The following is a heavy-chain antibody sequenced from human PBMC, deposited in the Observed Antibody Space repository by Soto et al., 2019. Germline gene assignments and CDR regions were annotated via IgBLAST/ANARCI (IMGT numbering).Heavy chain of an antibody. CDR1: GFTFSSYG. D-gene: IGHD2-2*01. J-gene: IGHJ4*02. CDR3: ASQRQGSSFDC. V-gene: IGHV3-30*03. Sequence: QVQLGESGGGVVQPGRSLRLSCAASGFTFSSYGMHWVRQAPGKGLEWVAVISYDGSNKYYADSVKGRFTISRDNSKNTLFLQMNSLRAEDTAVYYCASQRQGSSFDCWGQGTLVTVSS. CDR2: ISYDGSNK.